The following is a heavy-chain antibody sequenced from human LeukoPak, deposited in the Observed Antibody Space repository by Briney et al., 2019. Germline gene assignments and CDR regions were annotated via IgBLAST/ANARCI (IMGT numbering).Heavy chain of an antibody. Sequence: ASVKVSCKASGYTFNNYGISWVRQAPGQGLEWIGWISAYNGNTNYVEKHRDRVTVTAYASTTTVYLELRSLTSDDTAVYFCVNVAKGRYFFYYMDVWGKGTTVTVSS. CDR3: VNVAKGRYFFYYMDV. J-gene: IGHJ6*03. CDR2: ISAYNGNT. D-gene: IGHD2-15*01. CDR1: GYTFNNYG. V-gene: IGHV1-18*01.